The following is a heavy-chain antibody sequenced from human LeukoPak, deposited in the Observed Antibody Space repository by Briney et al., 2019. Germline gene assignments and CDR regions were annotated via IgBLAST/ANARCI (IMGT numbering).Heavy chain of an antibody. CDR1: GYTFTSYG. D-gene: IGHD3-22*01. CDR3: ARTYYYDSSGSIPFDY. V-gene: IGHV1-18*01. J-gene: IGHJ4*02. CDR2: ISAYNGNT. Sequence: ASVKVSCKASGYTFTSYGISWVRQAPGQGLEWMGWISAYNGNTNYAQKLQGRVTMTTDTSTSTAYMELRSLRSDDTAVYYCARTYYYDSSGSIPFDYWGQGTLVTVSS.